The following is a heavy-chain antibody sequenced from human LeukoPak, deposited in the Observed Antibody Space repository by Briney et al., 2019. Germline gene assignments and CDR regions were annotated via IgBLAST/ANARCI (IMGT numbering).Heavy chain of an antibody. CDR1: GFTFSDYW. CDR3: ARWRSGRSEFDY. J-gene: IGHJ4*02. Sequence: GGSLRPSCAASGFTFSDYWMAWVRQAPGKGLEWVAHIKQDGSYTEYGDSLKGRFTISRDNAENSLFLQMNSLRVEDTAVYYCARWRSGRSEFDYWGQGTLVTVSS. D-gene: IGHD6-19*01. V-gene: IGHV3-7*01. CDR2: IKQDGSYT.